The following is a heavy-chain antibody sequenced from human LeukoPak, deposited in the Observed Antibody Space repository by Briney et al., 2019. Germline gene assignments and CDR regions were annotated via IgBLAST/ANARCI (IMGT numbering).Heavy chain of an antibody. V-gene: IGHV1-46*01. D-gene: IGHD3-22*01. CDR2: INPSGDST. J-gene: IGHJ5*02. Sequence: ASVKVSCKASGYTFTSYDINWVRQAPGQGLEWMGIINPSGDSTNYAQKFQGRVTITRDTSTSTVYMELSSLRSEDAAVYYCARDNSHSDSGTYYWWFDPWGQGTLVTVSS. CDR1: GYTFTSYD. CDR3: ARDNSHSDSGTYYWWFDP.